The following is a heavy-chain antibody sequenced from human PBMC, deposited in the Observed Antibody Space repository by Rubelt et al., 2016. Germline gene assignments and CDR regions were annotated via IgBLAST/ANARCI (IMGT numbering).Heavy chain of an antibody. Sequence: VQLVESGGGLIQPGGSLRLSCAASGFTFSDYYMSWIRQAPGTGLEWVSYISSSSSYTNYADSVKGRFTLSHDNAKNSLYRQMNSRVAEETGVDYCAGDPNSYGSRAGSDYWGQGTLVTVSS. D-gene: IGHD5-18*01. CDR3: AGDPNSYGSRAGSDY. J-gene: IGHJ4*02. V-gene: IGHV3-11*05. CDR2: ISSSSSYT. CDR1: GFTFSDYY.